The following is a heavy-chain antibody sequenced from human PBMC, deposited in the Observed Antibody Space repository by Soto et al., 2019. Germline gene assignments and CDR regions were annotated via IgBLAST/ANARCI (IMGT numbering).Heavy chain of an antibody. J-gene: IGHJ6*02. CDR3: AREAIQLWAPGLFYYYGMDV. Sequence: SETLSLTCTVSGGSISSYYWSWIRQPPGKGLEWIGYIYYSGSTNYNPSLKSRVTISVDTSKNQFSLKLSSVTAADTAVYYCAREAIQLWAPGLFYYYGMDVWGQGTTVTVSS. CDR1: GGSISSYY. V-gene: IGHV4-59*01. CDR2: IYYSGST. D-gene: IGHD5-18*01.